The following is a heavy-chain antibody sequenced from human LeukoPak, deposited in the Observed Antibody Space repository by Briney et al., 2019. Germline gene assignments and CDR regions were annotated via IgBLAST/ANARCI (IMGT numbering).Heavy chain of an antibody. J-gene: IGHJ6*03. CDR1: GYTFTGYY. D-gene: IGHD6-25*01. CDR2: INPNSGGT. V-gene: IGHV1-2*02. CDR3: ARDYRAAFQPRYYMDV. Sequence: GASVKVSCKASGYTFTGYYMHWVRQAPGQGLEWMGWINPNSGGTNYAQKFQGRVTMTRDTSISTAYMELSRLRSDDTAVYYCARDYRAAFQPRYYMDVWGKGTTVTVSS.